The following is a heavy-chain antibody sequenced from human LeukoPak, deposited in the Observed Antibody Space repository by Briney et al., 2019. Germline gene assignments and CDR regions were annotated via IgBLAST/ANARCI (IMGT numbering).Heavy chain of an antibody. CDR3: ARGDWFDP. CDR2: ISYDGSNK. V-gene: IGHV3-30*03. D-gene: IGHD3-16*01. CDR1: GFTFSSYG. J-gene: IGHJ5*02. Sequence: GGSLRLSCAASGFTFSSYGMHWVRQAPGKGLEWVAVISYDGSNKYYADSVKGRFTISRDNTKNTLYLQMNSLRAEDTAVYYCARGDWFDPWGQGTLVTVSS.